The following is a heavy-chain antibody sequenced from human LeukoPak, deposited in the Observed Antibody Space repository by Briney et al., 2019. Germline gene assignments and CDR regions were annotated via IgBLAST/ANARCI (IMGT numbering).Heavy chain of an antibody. CDR3: ARGRSVAVAVWSPPIDY. CDR1: GYTFTGYY. V-gene: IGHV1-2*02. D-gene: IGHD6-19*01. Sequence: ASVKVSCKASGYTFTGYYMHWVRQAPGQGPEWMGWINPQSGGTNRAQKFQGRVTMTWDTSISTAYMELSRLTSDDTAMYYCARGRSVAVAVWSPPIDYWGQGTLVTVSS. J-gene: IGHJ4*02. CDR2: INPQSGGT.